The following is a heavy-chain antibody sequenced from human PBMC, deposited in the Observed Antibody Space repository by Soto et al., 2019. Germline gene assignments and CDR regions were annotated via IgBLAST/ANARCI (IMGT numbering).Heavy chain of an antibody. CDR3: ARAANYDSSGYYYG. CDR1: GFPFSGYW. D-gene: IGHD3-22*01. V-gene: IGHV3-74*01. CDR2: INSDGSST. Sequence: EVQLVESGGGLVQPGGSLRLSCEASGFPFSGYWMHWVRQAPGKGLVWVSRINSDGSSTSYADSVKGRFTISRDNAKNTLYLQMNSLRAEDTAVYYCARAANYDSSGYYYGWGQGTLVTVSS. J-gene: IGHJ4*02.